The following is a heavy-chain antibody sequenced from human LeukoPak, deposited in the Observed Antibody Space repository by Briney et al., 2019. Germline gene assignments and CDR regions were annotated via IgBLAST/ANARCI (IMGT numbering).Heavy chain of an antibody. CDR2: ISSSGSTI. V-gene: IGHV3-11*04. CDR1: GFTFSDYY. CDR3: AREEAADPFDY. J-gene: IGHJ4*02. D-gene: IGHD2-15*01. Sequence: GGSLRLSCAASGFTFSDYYMSWIRQAPGKGLEWVSYISSSGSTIYYADSVKGRFIISRDNAKNSLYLQMNSLRAEDTAVYYCAREEAADPFDYWGQGTLVTVSS.